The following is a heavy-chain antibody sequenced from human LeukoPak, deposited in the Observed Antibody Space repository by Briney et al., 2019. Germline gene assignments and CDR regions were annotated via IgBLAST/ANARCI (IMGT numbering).Heavy chain of an antibody. CDR3: AKAIPYWYFDL. CDR1: GFTFSSYW. J-gene: IGHJ2*01. Sequence: SGGSLRLSCAASGFTFSSYWLSWVRQAPGKGPEWVANINQDGNLKYYVDSVKGRFTISRDSSKNTLYLQMNSLRAEDTAIYYCAKAIPYWYFDLWGRGTLVTVSS. CDR2: INQDGNLK. D-gene: IGHD2-21*01. V-gene: IGHV3-7*05.